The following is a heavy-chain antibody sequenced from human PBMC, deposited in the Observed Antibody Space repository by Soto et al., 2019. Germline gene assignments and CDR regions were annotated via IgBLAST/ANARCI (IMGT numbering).Heavy chain of an antibody. CDR1: GFALSSSW. V-gene: IGHV3-74*01. CDR2: INFDGSST. D-gene: IGHD6-19*01. CDR3: ARGPRGWYGFDY. J-gene: IGHJ4*02. Sequence: EVQLVESGGGLVQPGGSLRLSCAGSGFALSSSWMNWVRQDPGKGLVWVSRINFDGSSTDYADSVRGRFTISRDNAENTLYLEMNSLRAHDTAVYHCARGPRGWYGFDYWGQGTLVTVSS.